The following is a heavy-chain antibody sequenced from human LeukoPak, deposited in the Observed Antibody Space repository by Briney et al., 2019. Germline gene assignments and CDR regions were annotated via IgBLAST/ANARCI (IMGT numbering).Heavy chain of an antibody. D-gene: IGHD2-8*01. CDR2: IYYSGST. CDR3: ATYYKYSGHAFDI. J-gene: IGHJ3*02. CDR1: GGSISSSSYY. V-gene: IGHV4-39*01. Sequence: SETLSLTCTVSGGSISSSSYYWGRIRQPPGKGLEWIGSIYYSGSTYYNPSLKSRVTISVDTSKNQFPLKLSSVTAADTAVYYCATYYKYSGHAFDIWGQGTMVTVSS.